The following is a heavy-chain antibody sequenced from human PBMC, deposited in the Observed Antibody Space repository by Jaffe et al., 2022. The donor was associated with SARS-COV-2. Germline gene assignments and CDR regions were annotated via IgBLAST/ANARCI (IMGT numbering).Heavy chain of an antibody. D-gene: IGHD3-22*01. CDR1: GFTFSTHW. V-gene: IGHV3-7*03. Sequence: EVHLVESGGGLVQPGGSLRLSCAASGFTFSTHWMSWVRQAPGKGLEWVANIKEDGSEKHYVESVKGRFTISRDNAKNFLFLQMNSLRGEDTAVYYCVREDSYDTNWFDPWGQGTLVTVSS. CDR3: VREDSYDTNWFDP. J-gene: IGHJ5*02. CDR2: IKEDGSEK.